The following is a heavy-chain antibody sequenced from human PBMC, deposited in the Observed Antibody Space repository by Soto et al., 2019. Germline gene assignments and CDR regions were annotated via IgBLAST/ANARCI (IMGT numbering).Heavy chain of an antibody. CDR2: IIPIFGTA. CDR3: ARDPYYYDSSGSPGY. CDR1: GGTFSSYA. Sequence: SVKVSCKASGGTFSSYAISWVRQAPGQGLEWMGGIIPIFGTANYAQKFQGRATITADESTSTAYMELSSLRSEDTAVYYCARDPYYYDSSGSPGYWGQGTLVTVSS. J-gene: IGHJ4*02. V-gene: IGHV1-69*13. D-gene: IGHD3-22*01.